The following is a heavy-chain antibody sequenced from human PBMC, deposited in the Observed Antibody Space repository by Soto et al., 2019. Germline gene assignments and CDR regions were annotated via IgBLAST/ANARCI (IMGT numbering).Heavy chain of an antibody. J-gene: IGHJ4*02. D-gene: IGHD2-15*01. CDR1: GFTFITYA. CDR2: ITDSGDST. CDR3: ARHVSMVMFTFDY. V-gene: IGHV3-23*01. Sequence: GGSLRLSCAASGFTFITYAMNWVRQAPGKGLEWVSSITDSGDSTYYADSVKGRFTISRDNAKNTLYLQMKSLRDEDTAVYYCARHVSMVMFTFDYWGQGTLVTVSS.